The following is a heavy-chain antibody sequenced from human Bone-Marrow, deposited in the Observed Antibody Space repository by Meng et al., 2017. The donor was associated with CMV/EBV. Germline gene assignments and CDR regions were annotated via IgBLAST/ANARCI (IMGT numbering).Heavy chain of an antibody. CDR1: FSSYA. V-gene: IGHV3-23*01. CDR2: ISDSGSNT. J-gene: IGHJ6*02. Sequence: FSSYAMSWARQAPGKGLEWVSAISDSGSNTFYADSVKGRFTISRDNSKNTLFLQLNSLRAEDTAVYYCAKYCINPSCSRVLYGMDVWGQGTTVTVSS. D-gene: IGHD2-2*01. CDR3: AKYCINPSCSRVLYGMDV.